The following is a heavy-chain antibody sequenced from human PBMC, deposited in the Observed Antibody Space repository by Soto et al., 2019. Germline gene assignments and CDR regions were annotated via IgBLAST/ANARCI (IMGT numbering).Heavy chain of an antibody. D-gene: IGHD4-4*01. CDR2: FHHSGST. Sequence: QVQLQESGPGLVKPSETLSLTCTVSGGSISTYYWSWIRQPPGKGLEWIGYFHHSGSTNYNPSLTSRVTLSVDSSKKQFPLKLRSVAAADPAVYYCARHSWLQLLPQYWGQGTLVTVSS. J-gene: IGHJ1*01. CDR3: ARHSWLQLLPQY. V-gene: IGHV4-59*08. CDR1: GGSISTYY.